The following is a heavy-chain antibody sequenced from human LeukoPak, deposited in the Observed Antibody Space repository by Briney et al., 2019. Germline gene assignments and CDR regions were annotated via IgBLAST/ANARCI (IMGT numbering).Heavy chain of an antibody. CDR2: INPNSGGT. V-gene: IGHV1-2*02. CDR1: GYSFTSYY. Sequence: ASVKVSCKASGYSFTSYYIHWVRQAPGQGLEWMGIINPNSGGTNYAQKFQGRVTMTRDTSISTAYMELSRLRSDDTAVYYCARDRVAGPNYYYHYGMDVWGQGTTVTVSS. D-gene: IGHD6-19*01. CDR3: ARDRVAGPNYYYHYGMDV. J-gene: IGHJ6*02.